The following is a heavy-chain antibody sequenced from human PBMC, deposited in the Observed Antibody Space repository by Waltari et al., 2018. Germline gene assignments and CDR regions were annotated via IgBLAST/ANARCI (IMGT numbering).Heavy chain of an antibody. CDR3: ARDGSYYYMDV. J-gene: IGHJ6*03. Sequence: QVQLVESGGGGFQPGRSMRLSFEAPGFTFSIDSMHWVRQAPGRGREWVAVISYEGSNNCYAASVKGRFTISRDNSKNTLYLQMNSLRSEDTAVYYCARDGSYYYMDVWGKGTTVTISS. D-gene: IGHD1-26*01. CDR1: GFTFSIDS. V-gene: IGHV3-30-3*01. CDR2: ISYEGSNN.